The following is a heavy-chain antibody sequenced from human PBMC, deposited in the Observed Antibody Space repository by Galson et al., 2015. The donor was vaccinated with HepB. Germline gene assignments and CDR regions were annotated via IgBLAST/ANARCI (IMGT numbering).Heavy chain of an antibody. CDR3: ARDPDHYDSSGYLDY. CDR2: IYSGGST. Sequence: SLRLSCAASGFTVSSNYMSWVRQAPGKGLEWVSVIYSGGSTYYADSVKGRFTISRDNSKNTLYLQMNSPRAEDTAVYYCARDPDHYDSSGYLDYWGQGTLVTVSS. V-gene: IGHV3-66*01. D-gene: IGHD3-22*01. CDR1: GFTVSSNY. J-gene: IGHJ4*02.